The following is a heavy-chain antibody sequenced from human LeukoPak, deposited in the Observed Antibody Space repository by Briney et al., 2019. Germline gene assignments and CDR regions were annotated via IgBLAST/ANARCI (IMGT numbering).Heavy chain of an antibody. Sequence: PGRSLRPSRAAAAFTSISYAMSWVRQAPGKGLEWVSAVSGSGGSTYYADSVKGQFTISRDNSKTSLYLQMNSLRAEDPPVFYCAKETKPQFYQRGGQGTLVAVS. D-gene: IGHD2/OR15-2a*01. CDR3: AKETKPQFYQR. CDR2: VSGSGGST. CDR1: AFTSISYA. V-gene: IGHV3-23*01. J-gene: IGHJ1*01.